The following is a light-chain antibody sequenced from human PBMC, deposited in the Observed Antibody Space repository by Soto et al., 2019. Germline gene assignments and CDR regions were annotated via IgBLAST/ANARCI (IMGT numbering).Light chain of an antibody. J-gene: IGKJ4*01. V-gene: IGKV3-20*01. Sequence: ESGLKQSPGTMSLSPGESATLSCGASQSVASSCLAWYQQKPGQAPRLLIYGASSRATGIPDRFSGSGSGTDFTLTISRLEPEDFAVFYCQQYGSSPLTFGGGTKVEIK. CDR2: GAS. CDR3: QQYGSSPLT. CDR1: QSVASSC.